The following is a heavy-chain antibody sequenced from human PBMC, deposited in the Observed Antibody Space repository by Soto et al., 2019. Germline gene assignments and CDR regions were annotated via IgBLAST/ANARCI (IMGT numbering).Heavy chain of an antibody. V-gene: IGHV3-30-3*01. CDR2: ISYDGSNK. CDR1: GFTFSSYA. J-gene: IGHJ3*02. D-gene: IGHD2-2*01. Sequence: PGRSLRLSCAASGFTFSSYAMHWVRQAPGKGLEWVAVISYDGSNKYYADSVKGRFTISRDNSKNTLYLQMNSLRAEDTAVYYCARGGDVCIATHIYPYAVFESWGQGTMVTVS. CDR3: ARGGDVCIATHIYPYAVFES.